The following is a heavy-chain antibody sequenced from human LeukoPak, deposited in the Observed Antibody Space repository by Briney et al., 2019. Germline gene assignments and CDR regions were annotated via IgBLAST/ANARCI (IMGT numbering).Heavy chain of an antibody. CDR2: IYHSGST. CDR1: GGSFSGYY. D-gene: IGHD5-18*01. J-gene: IGHJ4*02. CDR3: ASKDTAMVTFDY. V-gene: IGHV4-34*01. Sequence: SETLSLTCAVYGGSFSGYYWSWIRQPPGKGLEWIGEIYHSGSTNYNPSLKSRVTISVDKSKNQFSLKLSSVTAADTAVYYCASKDTAMVTFDYWGQGTLVTVSS.